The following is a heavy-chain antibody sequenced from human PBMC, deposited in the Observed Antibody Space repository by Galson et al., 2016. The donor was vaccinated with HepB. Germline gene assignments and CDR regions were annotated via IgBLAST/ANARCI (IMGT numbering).Heavy chain of an antibody. Sequence: SLRLSCAAAGFTFSRYAMSWVRQAPGKGLEWVSLISGSGGETYYADSVRGRFTISRDNSKNTLYLQMNSLRADDTAVYYCAKQLPVVPVAGRDNWLDPWGQGTLVTVSS. CDR1: GFTFSRYA. V-gene: IGHV3-23*01. CDR2: ISGSGGET. D-gene: IGHD2-2*01. CDR3: AKQLPVVPVAGRDNWLDP. J-gene: IGHJ5*02.